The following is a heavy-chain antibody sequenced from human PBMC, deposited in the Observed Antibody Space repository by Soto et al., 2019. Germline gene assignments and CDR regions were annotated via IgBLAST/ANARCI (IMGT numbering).Heavy chain of an antibody. CDR3: ALRSMAVVPEY. J-gene: IGHJ4*02. CDR1: GDSISSYY. V-gene: IGHV4-59*01. Sequence: QVQLQESGPGLVKPSETLSLTCAVSGDSISSYYCMWIRQPPGKGLESIGYLYYGRSANYNPSLTSRVTLSVDPSTNQCSLTLSSVTAADPAVYYCALRSMAVVPEYWGQGTLVTVSS. D-gene: IGHD3-22*01. CDR2: LYYGRSA.